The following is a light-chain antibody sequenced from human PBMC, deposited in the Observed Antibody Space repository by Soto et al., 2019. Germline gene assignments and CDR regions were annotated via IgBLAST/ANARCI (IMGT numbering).Light chain of an antibody. CDR1: QSVSSSY. Sequence: EIVLTQSPGTLSLSPGERATLSCRASQSVSSSYLAWYQQKPGQAPRLLIHDASNRATGIPARFSGSGSGTEFTLTISSLQSEDFAVYYCQQYNQWPPITFGQGTRLEIK. CDR2: DAS. V-gene: IGKV3-15*01. J-gene: IGKJ5*01. CDR3: QQYNQWPPIT.